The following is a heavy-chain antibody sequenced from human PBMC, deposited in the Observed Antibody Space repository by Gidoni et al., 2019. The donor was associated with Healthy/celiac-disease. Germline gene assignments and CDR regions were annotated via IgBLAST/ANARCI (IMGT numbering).Heavy chain of an antibody. V-gene: IGHV3-21*01. J-gene: IGHJ6*02. CDR2: ISSSSSYI. D-gene: IGHD6-13*01. CDR3: ARGAAAGDTGYYYGMDV. Sequence: EVQLVESGGGLVKPGGSLRLSCAASGFPFSSYSMNWVRQAPGKGLEWVSSISSSSSYIYYADSVKGRFTISRDNAKNSLYLQMNSLRAEDTAVYYCARGAAAGDTGYYYGMDVWGQGTTVTVSS. CDR1: GFPFSSYS.